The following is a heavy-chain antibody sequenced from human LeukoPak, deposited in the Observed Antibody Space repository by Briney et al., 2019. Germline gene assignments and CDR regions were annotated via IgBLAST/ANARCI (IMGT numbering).Heavy chain of an antibody. CDR2: INHSGST. CDR1: GGSFSGYY. CDR3: ARGKQLELQADTYYFDY. D-gene: IGHD6-6*01. V-gene: IGHV4-34*01. Sequence: SETLSLTCAVYGGSFSGYYWSWIRQPPGKGLEWIGEINHSGSTNYNPSLKSRVTISVDTSKNQFSLKPSSVTAADTAVYYCARGKQLELQADTYYFDYWGQGTLVTVSS. J-gene: IGHJ4*02.